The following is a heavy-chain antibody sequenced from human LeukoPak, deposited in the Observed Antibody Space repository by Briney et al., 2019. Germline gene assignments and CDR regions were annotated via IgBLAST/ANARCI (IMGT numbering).Heavy chain of an antibody. D-gene: IGHD3-3*01. J-gene: IGHJ4*02. Sequence: ASVKLSCKASGYTFTSYGISWVRQAPGQGLEWVGWISAYNGNTNYAQKLQGRVTMTTDTSTSTAYMELRSLRSDDTAVYYCARIEDYDFWSGYHTIDYWGQGTLVTVSS. V-gene: IGHV1-18*01. CDR2: ISAYNGNT. CDR3: ARIEDYDFWSGYHTIDY. CDR1: GYTFTSYG.